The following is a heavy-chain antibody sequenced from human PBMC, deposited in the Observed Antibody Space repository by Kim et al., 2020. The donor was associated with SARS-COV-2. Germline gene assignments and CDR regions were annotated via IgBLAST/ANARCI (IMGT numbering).Heavy chain of an antibody. D-gene: IGHD1-7*01. J-gene: IGHJ5*02. CDR3: ARDLGITGTTSRGS. CDR2: IIPIFGTA. V-gene: IGHV1-69*13. CDR1: GGTFSSYA. Sequence: SVKVSCKASGGTFSSYAISWVRQAPGQGLEWMGGIIPIFGTANYAQKFQGRVTITADESTSTAYMELSSLRSEDTAVYYCARDLGITGTTSRGSSGQGTLGTVSS.